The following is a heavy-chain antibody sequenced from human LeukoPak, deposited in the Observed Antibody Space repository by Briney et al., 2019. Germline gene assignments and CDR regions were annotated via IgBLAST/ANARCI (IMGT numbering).Heavy chain of an antibody. Sequence: PGGSLRLSCAASGFTFSSYAMSWVRQAPGKGLEWVSAISGSGGSTYYADSVKGRFTISRDNSKNTLYLQMNSLRAEDTAVYYCAKRDPTGGRYFDWLPNAFDIWGQGTMVTVSS. CDR2: ISGSGGST. CDR1: GFTFSSYA. J-gene: IGHJ3*02. CDR3: AKRDPTGGRYFDWLPNAFDI. D-gene: IGHD3-9*01. V-gene: IGHV3-23*01.